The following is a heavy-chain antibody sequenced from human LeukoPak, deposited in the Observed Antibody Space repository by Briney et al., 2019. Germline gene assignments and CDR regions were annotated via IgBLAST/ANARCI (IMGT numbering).Heavy chain of an antibody. CDR1: GYTFTSYY. V-gene: IGHV1-46*01. J-gene: IGHJ5*02. Sequence: ASVKVSCKASGYTFTSYYMHWVRQAPGQGLEWMGIINPSGGSTSYAQKFQGRVTMTRDTSTSTVYMELSSLRSEDTAVYYCAREGPGRYYDSSGYYHSSNWFDPWGQGTLVTVSS. CDR2: INPSGGST. CDR3: AREGPGRYYDSSGYYHSSNWFDP. D-gene: IGHD3-22*01.